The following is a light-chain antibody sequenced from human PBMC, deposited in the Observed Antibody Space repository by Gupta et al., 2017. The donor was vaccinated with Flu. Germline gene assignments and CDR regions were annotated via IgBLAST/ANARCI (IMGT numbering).Light chain of an antibody. J-gene: IGLJ2*01. Sequence: QSVLTQPPSVSAAPGQKVTFSCSGSASNIGINYVSCYQQLPGRAPKHLINDNDKRPSGMPDRCSGAKTARSATLGITGRQNGDEDHYYCGTWDDSLSAVVFGGGTKLAVL. CDR3: GTWDDSLSAVV. CDR1: ASNIGINY. V-gene: IGLV1-51*01. CDR2: DND.